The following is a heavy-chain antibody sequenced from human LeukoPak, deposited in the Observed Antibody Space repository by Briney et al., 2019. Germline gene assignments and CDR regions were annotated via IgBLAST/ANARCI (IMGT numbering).Heavy chain of an antibody. D-gene: IGHD3-22*01. V-gene: IGHV1-69*05. Sequence: SVKVSCKASGGTFSSYAISWVRQAPGQGLGWMGGIIPIFGTANYAQKFQGRVPITTDESTSTAYLELSSLRSEDTAVYYCASCSHYYYDSSGYYPPNLFDYWGQGTLVTVSS. CDR2: IIPIFGTA. J-gene: IGHJ4*01. CDR3: ASCSHYYYDSSGYYPPNLFDY. CDR1: GGTFSSYA.